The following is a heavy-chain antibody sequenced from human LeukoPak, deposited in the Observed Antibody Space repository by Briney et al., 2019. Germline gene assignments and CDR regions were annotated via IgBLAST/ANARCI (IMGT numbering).Heavy chain of an antibody. CDR3: ARDAGYVRFDF. D-gene: IGHD5-18*01. CDR2: ISGNGGSR. CDR1: GFTFSTYT. J-gene: IGHJ4*02. V-gene: IGHV3-64*01. Sequence: GGSLTLSCAASGFTFSTYTMHWVRQAPGKGLEYVSSISGNGGSREYANSVKGRFTISRDNSRNTLYLQMGSLRAEDVAVYYCARDAGYVRFDFWGQGTLATVSS.